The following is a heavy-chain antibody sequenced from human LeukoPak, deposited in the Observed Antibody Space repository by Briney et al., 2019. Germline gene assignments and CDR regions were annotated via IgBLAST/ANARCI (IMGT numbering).Heavy chain of an antibody. V-gene: IGHV3-30-3*01. CDR1: GFTFSSYA. CDR3: ARDSGTEYSSSYYFDY. J-gene: IGHJ4*02. D-gene: IGHD6-6*01. Sequence: GGSLRLSCAASGFTFSSYAMHWVRQAPGKGLEWVAVVSYDGSNKYYADSVKGRFTISRDNSKNALYLQMNSLRAEDTAVYYCARDSGTEYSSSYYFDYWGQGTLVTAFS. CDR2: VSYDGSNK.